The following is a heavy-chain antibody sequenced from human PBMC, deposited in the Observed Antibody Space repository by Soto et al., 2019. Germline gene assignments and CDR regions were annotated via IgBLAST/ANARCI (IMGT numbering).Heavy chain of an antibody. CDR2: IYYTGST. CDR1: GDSINHYY. V-gene: IGHV4-59*01. J-gene: IGHJ4*02. D-gene: IGHD6-13*01. CDR3: AKYRRTEAEGFTLDY. Sequence: SETLSLTCTVSGDSINHYYLSWIRQPPGKRPEWIGYIYYTGSTTYNPSLESRVTMSVDTSRNQFSLKLSSVNAADTAVYYCAKYRRTEAEGFTLDYWGRGTLVTVYS.